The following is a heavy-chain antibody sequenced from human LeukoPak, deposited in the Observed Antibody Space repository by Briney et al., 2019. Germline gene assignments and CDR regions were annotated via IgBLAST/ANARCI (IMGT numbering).Heavy chain of an antibody. V-gene: IGHV3-21*01. CDR2: ISSSSTYI. Sequence: PGGSLRLSCAASGFTFSNNNMNWVRQAPGKGLEWVSSISSSSTYIYYAGSVKGRFTISRDNAKNSLYLQMNNLRAEDTAVYYCARDPPSFHYRGQGTLGTVS. CDR1: GFTFSNNN. J-gene: IGHJ4*02. CDR3: ARDPPSFHY.